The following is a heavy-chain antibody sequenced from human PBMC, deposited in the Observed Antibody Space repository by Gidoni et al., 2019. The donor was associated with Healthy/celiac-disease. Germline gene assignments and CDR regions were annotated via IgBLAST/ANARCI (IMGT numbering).Heavy chain of an antibody. V-gene: IGHV5-51*01. CDR2: IYPGDSDT. Sequence: VQSGAEVKKPGESLKISCKGSGYSFTSYWIGWVRQMPGKGLEWMGIIYPGDSDTRYSPSFQGQVTISADKSISTAYLQWSSLKASDTAMYYCARHKVTLFRGDAFDIWGQGTMVTVSS. D-gene: IGHD3-10*02. CDR3: ARHKVTLFRGDAFDI. CDR1: GYSFTSYW. J-gene: IGHJ3*02.